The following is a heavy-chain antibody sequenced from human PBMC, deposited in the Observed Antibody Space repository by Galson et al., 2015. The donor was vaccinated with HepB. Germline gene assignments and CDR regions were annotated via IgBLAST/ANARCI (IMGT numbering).Heavy chain of an antibody. D-gene: IGHD6-6*01. V-gene: IGHV3-23*01. CDR2: ISGSGGST. CDR3: AKDRKQLVPFDY. Sequence: SLRLSCAASGFTFSSYAMSWVRQAPGKGLEWVSAISGSGGSTYYADSVKGRFTISRDNSKNTLYLQMNSLRAKDTAVYYCAKDRKQLVPFDYWGQGTLVTVSP. CDR1: GFTFSSYA. J-gene: IGHJ4*02.